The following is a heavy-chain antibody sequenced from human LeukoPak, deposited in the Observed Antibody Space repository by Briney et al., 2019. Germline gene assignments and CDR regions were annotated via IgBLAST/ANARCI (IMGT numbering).Heavy chain of an antibody. Sequence: PGGSLRLSCAASGFTFTRYSMHWVRQAPGKGLEWVAVISYDGSNKYYADSVKGRFTISRDNSKNTLYLQMNSLRAEDTAVYYCARAVSSPNDYWGQGTLVTVSS. CDR1: GFTFTRYS. J-gene: IGHJ4*02. D-gene: IGHD2-2*01. V-gene: IGHV3-30-3*01. CDR3: ARAVSSPNDY. CDR2: ISYDGSNK.